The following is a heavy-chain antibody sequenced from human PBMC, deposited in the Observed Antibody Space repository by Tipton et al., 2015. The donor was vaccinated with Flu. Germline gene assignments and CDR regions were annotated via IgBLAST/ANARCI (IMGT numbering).Heavy chain of an antibody. CDR2: IYYSGRT. CDR1: GGSISSSSYN. Sequence: TLSLTCTDSGGSISSSSYNWGWIRQPPGKGLEWIGSIYYSGRTYCNPSLKSRVTMSVDTSKNQFSLKLNSVTAADTAVYYCARLSYYDVDLKNFYFEDWGQGTLVTVSS. CDR3: ARLSYYDVDLKNFYFED. J-gene: IGHJ4*02. D-gene: IGHD3-10*02. V-gene: IGHV4-39*01.